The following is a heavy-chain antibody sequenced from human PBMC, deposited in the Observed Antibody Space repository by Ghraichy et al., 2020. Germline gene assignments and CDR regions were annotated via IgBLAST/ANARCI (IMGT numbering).Heavy chain of an antibody. D-gene: IGHD3-3*01. CDR1: GFTFSSYE. Sequence: GESLNISCAASGFTFSSYEMNWVRQAPGKGLEWVSYISSSGSTIYYADSVKGRFTISRDNAKNSLYLQMNSLRAEDTAVYYCARDKGYDFWSGYSFDYWGQGTLVTVSS. CDR2: ISSSGSTI. J-gene: IGHJ4*02. V-gene: IGHV3-48*03. CDR3: ARDKGYDFWSGYSFDY.